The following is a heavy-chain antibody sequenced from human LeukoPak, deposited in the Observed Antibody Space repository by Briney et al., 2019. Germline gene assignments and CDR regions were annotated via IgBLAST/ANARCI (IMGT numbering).Heavy chain of an antibody. J-gene: IGHJ6*03. CDR3: ARAFGGINDYYYYYYMDV. CDR2: INTDGSST. D-gene: IGHD4-23*01. V-gene: IGHV3-74*01. CDR1: GFTFSSYW. Sequence: GGSLRLSCAASGFTFSSYWMHWVRQAPGKGLVWVSRINTDGSSTSYADSVKGRFTISRDNAKNTLYLQMNSLRAEDTAVYYCARAFGGINDYYYYYYMDVWGKGTTVTVS.